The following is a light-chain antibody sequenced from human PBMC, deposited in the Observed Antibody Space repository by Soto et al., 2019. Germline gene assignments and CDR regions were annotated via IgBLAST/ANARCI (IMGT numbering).Light chain of an antibody. CDR3: SSYTSSSTLDV. J-gene: IGLJ1*01. CDR2: EVS. Sequence: QSALTQPASVSGSPGQSITISCTGTSSDVGGYHYVSWYQQHPGKAPKLMIYEVSNRPSGVSNRFSGSKSGNTASLTISGLQAEDEADYYCSSYTSSSTLDVFGTGTQLTVL. CDR1: SSDVGGYHY. V-gene: IGLV2-14*01.